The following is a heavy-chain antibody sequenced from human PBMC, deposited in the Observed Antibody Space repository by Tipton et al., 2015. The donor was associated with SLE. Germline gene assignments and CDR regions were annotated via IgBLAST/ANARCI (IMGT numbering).Heavy chain of an antibody. D-gene: IGHD3-16*01. CDR1: GFTFSNYA. J-gene: IGHJ6*03. CDR2: ISYNSGTF. Sequence: SLRLSCAASGFTFSNYAMHWVRQAPGKGLEWVSGISYNSGTFGYADSVKGRFIISRDNAKNSLYLQMNSLRADDTAVYYCARGPYDYRNTDNYFYNYYMDVWGKGTTVTVSS. V-gene: IGHV3-9*01. CDR3: ARGPYDYRNTDNYFYNYYMDV.